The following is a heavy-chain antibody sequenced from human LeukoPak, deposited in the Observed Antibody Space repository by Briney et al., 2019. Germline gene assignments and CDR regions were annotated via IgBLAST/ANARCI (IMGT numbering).Heavy chain of an antibody. CDR3: ARGITIFGSQRNWFDP. D-gene: IGHD3-3*01. CDR2: ISSSSSYI. CDR1: GFTFSSYS. V-gene: IGHV3-21*01. Sequence: PGGSLRLSCAASGFTFSSYSMNWVRQAPGKGLEWVSSISSSSSYIYYADSVKSRFTISRDNAKNSLYLQMNSLRAEDTAVYYCARGITIFGSQRNWFDPWGQGTLVTVSS. J-gene: IGHJ5*02.